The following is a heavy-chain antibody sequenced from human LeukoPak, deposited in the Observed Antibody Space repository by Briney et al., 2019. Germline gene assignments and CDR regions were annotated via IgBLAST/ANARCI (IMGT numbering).Heavy chain of an antibody. Sequence: GGSLRLSCAASGFTFNSYAMSWVRQAPGKGLEWVSAISDGGGTTYYADSVKGRFTISRDNSRNTLYLQMDSLRAEDTAVYYCAKGLRGSYDYWGQGTLVTVSS. CDR2: ISDGGGTT. V-gene: IGHV3-23*01. CDR1: GFTFNSYA. CDR3: AKGLRGSYDY. J-gene: IGHJ4*02. D-gene: IGHD1-26*01.